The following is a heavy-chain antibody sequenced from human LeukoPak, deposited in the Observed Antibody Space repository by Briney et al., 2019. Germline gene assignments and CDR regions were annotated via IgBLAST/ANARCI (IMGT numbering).Heavy chain of an antibody. Sequence: GGSLRLSCAASGFTFSSYSMNWVRQAPGKGLEWVSSISSSSSYIYYADSVKGRFTISRDNAKNSLYLQMNSLRAEDTAVYYCARDEFMVRGAIPGGMDVWGQGTTVTVSS. CDR3: ARDEFMVRGAIPGGMDV. J-gene: IGHJ6*02. V-gene: IGHV3-21*01. CDR1: GFTFSSYS. CDR2: ISSSSSYI. D-gene: IGHD3-10*01.